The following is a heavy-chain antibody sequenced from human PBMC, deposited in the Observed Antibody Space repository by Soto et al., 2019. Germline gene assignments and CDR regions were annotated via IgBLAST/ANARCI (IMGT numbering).Heavy chain of an antibody. D-gene: IGHD1-26*01. CDR2: ITAYNGNT. V-gene: IGHV1-18*04. J-gene: IGHJ4*02. CDR1: GYPFPVYG. Sequence: AAVKVSCKASGYPFPVYGISWVRQAPGQGLEWMGWITAYNGNTNYAQKLPGRVTMTTDTSTSTAYMELRSLRSDDTAVYYCARDGVGAMTHGPHCDYWGQGTLVTVS. CDR3: ARDGVGAMTHGPHCDY.